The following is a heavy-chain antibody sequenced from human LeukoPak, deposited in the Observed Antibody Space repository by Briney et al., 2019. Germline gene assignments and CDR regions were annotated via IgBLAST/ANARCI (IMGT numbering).Heavy chain of an antibody. CDR3: ARQVTTGSYYYYYMDV. V-gene: IGHV1-69*05. CDR1: GGTFSSYA. Sequence: ASVKVSCKASGGTFSSYAISWVRQAPGQGLEWMGGIIPIFSTANYAQKFQGRVTITTDESTSTAYMELSSLRSEDTAVYYCARQVTTGSYYYYYMDVWGKGTTVTVSS. J-gene: IGHJ6*03. CDR2: IIPIFSTA. D-gene: IGHD3-10*01.